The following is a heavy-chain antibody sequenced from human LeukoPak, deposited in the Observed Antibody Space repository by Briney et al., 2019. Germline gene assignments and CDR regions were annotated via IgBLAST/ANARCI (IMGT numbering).Heavy chain of an antibody. Sequence: PGGSLRLSCVASGFSFSGYWMSWVRQAPGKGLEWVANIKEDGSEKYYVDSVKGRFTISRDNAKNSLYLQMNSLRAEETAVYYCARGRHFGGNSLVSFDYWGPGTLVTVSS. V-gene: IGHV3-7*01. J-gene: IGHJ4*02. CDR3: ARGRHFGGNSLVSFDY. CDR1: GFSFSGYW. CDR2: IKEDGSEK. D-gene: IGHD4-23*01.